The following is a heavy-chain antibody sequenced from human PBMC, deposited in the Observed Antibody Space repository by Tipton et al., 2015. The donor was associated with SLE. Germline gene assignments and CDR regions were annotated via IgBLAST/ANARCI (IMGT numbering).Heavy chain of an antibody. V-gene: IGHV3-43*01. CDR3: AKDPGFDP. CDR1: GFTFDDYT. J-gene: IGHJ5*02. Sequence: SLRLSCAASGFTFDDYTMHWVRQAPGKGLEWVSLISWDGGSTYYADSVKGRFTISRDNSKNTLYLQMNSLRAEDTAVYYCAKDPGFDPWGQGTLVTVSS. CDR2: ISWDGGST.